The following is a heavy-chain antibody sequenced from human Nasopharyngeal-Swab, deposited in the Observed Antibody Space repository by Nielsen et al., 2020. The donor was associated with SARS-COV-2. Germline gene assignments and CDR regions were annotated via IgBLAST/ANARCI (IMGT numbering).Heavy chain of an antibody. CDR2: ISYDGSNK. CDR3: ARDEYSSSWYPDY. J-gene: IGHJ4*02. Sequence: GGSLRLSFSSSGFTFLSYVMHWVRQAPGKGLEWVVVISYDGSNKYYADSVKGRFTISRDNSKNTLYLQMNSLRAEDTAVYYCARDEYSSSWYPDYWGQGTLVTVSS. V-gene: IGHV3-30*03. D-gene: IGHD6-13*01. CDR1: GFTFLSYV.